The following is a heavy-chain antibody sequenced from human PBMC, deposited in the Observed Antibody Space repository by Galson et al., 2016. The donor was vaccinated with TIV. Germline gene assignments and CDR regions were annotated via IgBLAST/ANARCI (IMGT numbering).Heavy chain of an antibody. CDR2: TFYRSKWYN. V-gene: IGHV6-1*01. Sequence: ISGDSVSSNSAAWDWLRQSPSRGLEWLGRTFYRSKWYNDYAPSVKSRITINPDTSKNQFSLQLNSVTPEDTAVCYCARATPSVFGIIMTLDSWGQGTLVTVSS. J-gene: IGHJ4*02. CDR1: GDSVSSNSAA. CDR3: ARATPSVFGIIMTLDS. D-gene: IGHD3-16*01.